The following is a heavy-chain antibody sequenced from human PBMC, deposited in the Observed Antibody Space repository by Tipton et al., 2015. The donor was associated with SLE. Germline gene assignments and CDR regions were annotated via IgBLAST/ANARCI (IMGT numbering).Heavy chain of an antibody. CDR2: INHSGST. CDR1: GGSFSGYY. Sequence: TLSLTCAVYGGSFSGYYWSWIRQPPGEGLEWIGEINHSGSTNYNPSLKSRVTISVDTSKNQFSLKLSSVTAADTAVYYCARAAPACSGGSCYLWFDPWGQGTLVTVSS. D-gene: IGHD2-15*01. CDR3: ARAAPACSGGSCYLWFDP. V-gene: IGHV4-34*01. J-gene: IGHJ5*02.